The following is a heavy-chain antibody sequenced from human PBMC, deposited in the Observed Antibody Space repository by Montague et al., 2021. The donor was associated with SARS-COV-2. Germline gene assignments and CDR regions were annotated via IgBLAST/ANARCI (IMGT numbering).Heavy chain of an antibody. J-gene: IGHJ3*02. CDR2: IYYSGTT. CDR1: GGSISGYF. V-gene: IGHV4-59*01. CDR3: ARETMTADAFDI. Sequence: SETLSLTCTVSGGSISGYFWSWIRQSPGKGLEWIGYIYYSGTTKYNPALKSRVAISLETSKNQFSLKVRSVTAADTAVYYCARETMTADAFDIWGQGTMVTVS. D-gene: IGHD1-14*01.